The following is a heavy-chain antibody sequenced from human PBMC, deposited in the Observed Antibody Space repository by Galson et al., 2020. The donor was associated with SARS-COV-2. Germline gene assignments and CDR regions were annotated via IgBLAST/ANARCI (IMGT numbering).Heavy chain of an antibody. CDR1: GFPLSSRRTC. CDR2: LQSDDNK. J-gene: IGHJ3*01. D-gene: IGHD3-22*01. V-gene: IGHV2-70*11. Sequence: SGPTLLKPTQTLTLTCNFSGFPLSSRRTCVSWIRQPPGKALEWHDRLQSDDNKYYNTSLKTRLTISKDTSKNQVVLTMTNMDPADTATYYCARSVSRVVADTGRRGAFDVWGQGTMVTVSA. CDR3: ARSVSRVVADTGRRGAFDV.